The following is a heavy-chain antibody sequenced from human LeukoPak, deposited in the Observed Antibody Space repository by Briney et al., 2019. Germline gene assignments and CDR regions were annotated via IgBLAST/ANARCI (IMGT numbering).Heavy chain of an antibody. Sequence: SETLSLTCTVSGGSISSSSYYWGWIRQPPGKGLEWIGNIYYSGSTYYNPSLKSRVTISVDTSKNQFSLRLSSVTAADTAVYYCAREGYSSSWAPFDYWGQGTLVTVSS. CDR2: IYYSGST. V-gene: IGHV4-39*02. CDR1: GGSISSSSYY. D-gene: IGHD6-13*01. J-gene: IGHJ4*02. CDR3: AREGYSSSWAPFDY.